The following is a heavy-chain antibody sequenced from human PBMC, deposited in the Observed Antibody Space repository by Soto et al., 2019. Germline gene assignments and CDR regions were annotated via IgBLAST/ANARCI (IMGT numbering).Heavy chain of an antibody. CDR2: IDTGNGNT. D-gene: IGHD3-22*01. J-gene: IGHJ4*02. Sequence: ASVKVSCKASGYTFTSYAMHWVRQAPGQRLEWMGWIDTGNGNTKYSQKFQDRITITRDTSARTAYMGLNNLRSGDTAVYYCAKDRANYDSSGLDLGQGTLVTVSS. CDR1: GYTFTSYA. V-gene: IGHV1-3*04. CDR3: AKDRANYDSSGLD.